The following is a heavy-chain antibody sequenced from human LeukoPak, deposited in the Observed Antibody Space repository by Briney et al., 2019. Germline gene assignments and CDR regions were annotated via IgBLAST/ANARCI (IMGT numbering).Heavy chain of an antibody. Sequence: GGSLRLSCAASGFTFSSYGMHWVRQAPGKGLEWVSTISNSGGSTFYADSVEGRFTISRDNSKNTLYLQMNSLRAEDTAVFHCAKARGSAIYTWYFDYWGQGTLVTVSS. V-gene: IGHV3-23*01. J-gene: IGHJ4*02. CDR2: ISNSGGST. CDR3: AKARGSAIYTWYFDY. D-gene: IGHD3-10*01. CDR1: GFTFSSYG.